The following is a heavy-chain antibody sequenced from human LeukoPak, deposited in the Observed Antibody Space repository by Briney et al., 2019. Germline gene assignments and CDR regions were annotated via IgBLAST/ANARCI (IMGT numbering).Heavy chain of an antibody. CDR2: ISVTGNST. V-gene: IGHV3-23*01. CDR1: GFTFSSSV. CDR3: TKYALN. Sequence: GGSLRLSCAASGFTFSSSVMTWVRRLPGKGLEWVASISVTGNSTFYGDSVKGRFTISRDNFKNTLYLQMDSLTAEDTAVYYCTKYALNWGQGTLVSVSS. J-gene: IGHJ4*02.